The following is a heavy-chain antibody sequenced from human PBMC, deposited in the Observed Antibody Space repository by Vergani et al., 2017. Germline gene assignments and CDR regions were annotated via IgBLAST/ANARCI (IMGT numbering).Heavy chain of an antibody. V-gene: IGHV1-2*02. CDR1: GYTFTSYY. J-gene: IGHJ6*03. CDR3: ARDGNFLYYYYYMDV. D-gene: IGHD1-1*01. CDR2: INPNSGGT. Sequence: QVQLVQSGAEVKKPGASVKVSCKASGYTFTSYYMHWVRQAPGQGLEWMGWINPNSGGTNYAQKFQGRVTMTRDTSISTAYMELSRLRSDDTAVYYCARDGNFLYYYYYMDVWGKGTTATVSS.